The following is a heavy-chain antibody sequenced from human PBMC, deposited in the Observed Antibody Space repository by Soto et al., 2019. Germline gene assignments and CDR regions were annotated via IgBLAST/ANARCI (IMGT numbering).Heavy chain of an antibody. V-gene: IGHV1-18*01. CDR1: GFTFTSYG. CDR2: VSAYNGNT. J-gene: IGHJ4*02. Sequence: QVQLVQSGAEEKKPGASMKVSCKASGFTFTSYGISWVRQAPGQGLEWMRWVSAYNGNTHYAQKLQGRVTITTDTSTSTAYMELRSLRSDDTAVYYCSRGGSSWQPLEDYWGQGTQVTVSS. CDR3: SRGGSSWQPLEDY. D-gene: IGHD6-13*01.